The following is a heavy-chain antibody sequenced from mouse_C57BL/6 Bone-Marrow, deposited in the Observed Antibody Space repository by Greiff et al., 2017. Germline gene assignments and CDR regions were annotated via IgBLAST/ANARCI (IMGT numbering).Heavy chain of an antibody. CDR3: AYCGSSDGYWYFDV. J-gene: IGHJ1*03. CDR2: ISSGSSTI. V-gene: IGHV5-17*01. Sequence: EVLLVESGGGLVKPGGSLKLSCAASGFTFSDYGMHWVRQAPEKGLEWVAYISSGSSTIYYADTVKGRFTISRENAKNTLFLQMTSLRSEETAMYYCAYCGSSDGYWYFDVWGTGTTVTVSA. D-gene: IGHD1-1*01. CDR1: GFTFSDYG.